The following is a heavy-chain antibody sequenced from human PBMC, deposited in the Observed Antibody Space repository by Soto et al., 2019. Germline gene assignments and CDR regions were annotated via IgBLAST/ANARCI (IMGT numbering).Heavy chain of an antibody. CDR1: GFTFSSYG. Sequence: QVQLVESGGGVVQPGTSLRLSCAASGFTFSSYGMHWVRQAPGKGLEWVAVISYDGSNKYYADSVKGRFTISRDNSKNTLYLQMNSMRAEDTAVYYCARSPYSVSYLAYFDYWGQGTLVTVSS. D-gene: IGHD1-26*01. J-gene: IGHJ4*02. V-gene: IGHV3-30*03. CDR2: ISYDGSNK. CDR3: ARSPYSVSYLAYFDY.